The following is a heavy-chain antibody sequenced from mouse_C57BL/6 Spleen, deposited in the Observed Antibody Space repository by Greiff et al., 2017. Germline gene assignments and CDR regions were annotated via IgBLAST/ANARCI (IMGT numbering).Heavy chain of an antibody. D-gene: IGHD1-1*01. J-gene: IGHJ3*01. CDR1: GYAFSSSW. CDR2: IYPGDGDT. V-gene: IGHV1-82*01. Sequence: VKLQQSGPELVKPGASVKLSCKASGYAFSSSWMNWVKQRPGKGLEWIGRIYPGDGDTNYNGKFKGKATLTADKSSSTAYMQISSLTSEDSAVVFCANFYGSSSLAYWGQGTLVTVSA. CDR3: ANFYGSSSLAY.